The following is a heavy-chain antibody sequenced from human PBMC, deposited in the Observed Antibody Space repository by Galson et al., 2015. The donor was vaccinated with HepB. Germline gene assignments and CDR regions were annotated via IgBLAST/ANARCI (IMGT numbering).Heavy chain of an antibody. V-gene: IGHV3-30*18. CDR1: GFTFSSYG. CDR2: ISYDGSNK. Sequence: SLRLSCAASGFTFSSYGMHWVRQAPGKGLEWVAVISYDGSNKYYAASLKGRFTISRDNSKNTLYLQMNSLRTEDTAVYYCAKDLWGSLVRGVPIDYWGQGTLVTVSS. D-gene: IGHD3-10*01. CDR3: AKDLWGSLVRGVPIDY. J-gene: IGHJ4*02.